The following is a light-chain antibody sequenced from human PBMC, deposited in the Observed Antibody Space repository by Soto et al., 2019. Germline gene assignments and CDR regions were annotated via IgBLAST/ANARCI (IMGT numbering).Light chain of an antibody. CDR3: QQYDNLLPLT. Sequence: DIQMTQSPSSLSASVGDRVTITCQASQDINNYVNWYQQKPGKAPKLLIYDAYNLKTGVPSRFSGSGYGTDFILTISSLQPEDIATYYCQQYDNLLPLTFGGGTKVEIK. J-gene: IGKJ4*01. CDR2: DAY. V-gene: IGKV1-33*01. CDR1: QDINNY.